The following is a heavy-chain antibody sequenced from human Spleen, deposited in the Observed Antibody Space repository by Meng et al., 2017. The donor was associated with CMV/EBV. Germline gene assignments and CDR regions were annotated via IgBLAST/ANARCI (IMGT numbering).Heavy chain of an antibody. D-gene: IGHD3-22*01. CDR3: ARGGWDSSGYYDY. V-gene: IGHV4-61*01. CDR2: IYYSGST. J-gene: IGHJ4*02. CDR1: GGSVSSGSYS. Sequence: SGGSVSSGSYSWSWIRQPPGKGLEWIGYIYYSGSTNYNPSLKSRVTISVDTSKNQFSLKLSSVTAADTAVYYCARGGWDSSGYYDYWGQGTLVTVSS.